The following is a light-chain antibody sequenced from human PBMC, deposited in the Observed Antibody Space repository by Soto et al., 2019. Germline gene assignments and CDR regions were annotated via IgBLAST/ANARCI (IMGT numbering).Light chain of an antibody. CDR3: SSYTTTSTLVV. J-gene: IGLJ2*01. CDR2: DVS. Sequence: QSALTQPASVSGSPGQSVSISCSGTSSDVGGSSYVSWYQHHPGRAPKLMIFDVSDRPSGVSNRFSGSKSGNTASLTISGLQAEDEADYYCSSYTTTSTLVVFGGGTKLTVL. CDR1: SSDVGGSSY. V-gene: IGLV2-14*03.